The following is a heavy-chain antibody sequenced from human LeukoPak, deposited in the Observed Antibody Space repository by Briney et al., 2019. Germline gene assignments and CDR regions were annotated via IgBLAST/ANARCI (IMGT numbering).Heavy chain of an antibody. D-gene: IGHD3-22*01. CDR2: ISWNSGSI. Sequence: PGGSLRLSCAASGFTFDDYAMHWVRQAPGKGLEWVSGISWNSGSIGYADSVKGRFTISRDNAKNSLYLQMNSLRAEDTALYYCAKDKYYYDSSGYSRFGTFDYWGQGTLVTVSS. CDR3: AKDKYYYDSSGYSRFGTFDY. V-gene: IGHV3-9*01. CDR1: GFTFDDYA. J-gene: IGHJ4*02.